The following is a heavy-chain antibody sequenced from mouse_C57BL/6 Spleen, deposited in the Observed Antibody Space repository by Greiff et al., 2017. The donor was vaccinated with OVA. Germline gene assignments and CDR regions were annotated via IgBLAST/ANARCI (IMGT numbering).Heavy chain of an antibody. CDR2: INPNNGGT. D-gene: IGHD2-3*01. V-gene: IGHV1-18*01. Sequence: VQLQQSGPELVKPGASVKIPCKASGYTFTDYNMDWVKQSHGKSLEWIGDINPNNGGTIYNQKFKGKATLTVDKSSSTAYMELRSLTSEDTAVYYCARSGAYDGYSYYYAMDYWGQGTSVTVSS. CDR1: GYTFTDYN. J-gene: IGHJ4*01. CDR3: ARSGAYDGYSYYYAMDY.